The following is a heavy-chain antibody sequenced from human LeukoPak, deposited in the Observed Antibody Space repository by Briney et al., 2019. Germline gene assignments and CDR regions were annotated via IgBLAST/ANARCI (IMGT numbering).Heavy chain of an antibody. V-gene: IGHV1-24*01. CDR3: ATSHFSSSTANAFDI. D-gene: IGHD6-13*01. CDR1: GYTFTSYA. Sequence: ASVKVSCKASGYTFTSYAFRWVRQAPGKGLEWMGGFDPEDGETIYAQKFQGRVTMTEDTSTDTAYMELSSLRSEDTAVYYCATSHFSSSTANAFDIWGQGTMVTVSS. CDR2: FDPEDGET. J-gene: IGHJ3*02.